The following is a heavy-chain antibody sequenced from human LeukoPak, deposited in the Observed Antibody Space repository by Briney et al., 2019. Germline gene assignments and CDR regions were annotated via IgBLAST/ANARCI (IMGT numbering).Heavy chain of an antibody. CDR3: ARAAMVRGVDYFDS. V-gene: IGHV3-23*01. CDR2: ISGSGGAT. CDR1: GFTFSSYS. J-gene: IGHJ4*02. Sequence: GGSLRLSCAASGFTFSSYSMTWVRQAPGKGLEWVSVISGSGGATYYADSVKGRFTISRDNSKNTLCLQMNSLRAEDTAVYYCARAAMVRGVDYFDSWGQGTLATVSS. D-gene: IGHD3-10*01.